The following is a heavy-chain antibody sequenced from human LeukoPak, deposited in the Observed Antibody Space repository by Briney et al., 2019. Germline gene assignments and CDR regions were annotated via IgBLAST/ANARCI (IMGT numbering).Heavy chain of an antibody. CDR3: AQGHLWFGELLEVY. CDR2: INSDGSST. Sequence: GGSLRLSCAASGFTFSSYWMHWVRQAPGKGLVWVSRINSDGSSTSYADSVKGRFTISRDNAKNTLYLQMNSLRAEDTAVYYCAQGHLWFGELLEVYWGQGTLVTVSS. CDR1: GFTFSSYW. V-gene: IGHV3-74*01. J-gene: IGHJ4*02. D-gene: IGHD3-10*01.